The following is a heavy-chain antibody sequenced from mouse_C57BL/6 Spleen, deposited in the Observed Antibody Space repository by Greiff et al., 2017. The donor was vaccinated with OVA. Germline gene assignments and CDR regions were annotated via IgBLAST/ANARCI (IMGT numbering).Heavy chain of an antibody. CDR2: IYPRSGNT. CDR1: GYTFTSYG. J-gene: IGHJ3*01. Sequence: QVHVKQSGAELARPGASVKLSCKASGYTFTSYGISWVKQRTGQGLEWIGEIYPRSGNTYYNEKFKGKATLTADKSSSTAYMELRSLTSEDSAVYFCARERGNWFAYWGKGTLVTVSA. V-gene: IGHV1-81*01. CDR3: ARERGNWFAY.